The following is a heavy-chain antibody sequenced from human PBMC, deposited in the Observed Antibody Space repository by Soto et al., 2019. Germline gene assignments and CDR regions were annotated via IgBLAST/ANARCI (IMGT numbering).Heavy chain of an antibody. CDR1: GGSISSSSYY. CDR3: ATIRFLGRLRWFDP. J-gene: IGHJ5*02. CDR2: IYYSGST. V-gene: IGHV4-39*01. D-gene: IGHD3-3*01. Sequence: QLQLQESGPGLVKPSETLSLTCTVSGGSISSSSYYWGWIRQPPGKGLEWIGSIYYSGSTYYNPSLKSRVTISVDTSKNQFSLKLSSVTAADTAVYYCATIRFLGRLRWFDPWGQGTLVTVSS.